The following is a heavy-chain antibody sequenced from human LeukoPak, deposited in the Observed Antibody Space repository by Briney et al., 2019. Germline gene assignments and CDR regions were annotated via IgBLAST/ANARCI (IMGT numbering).Heavy chain of an antibody. CDR2: TNSDGSST. Sequence: PGGSLRLSCAASGXTFSYYWMHWVRQAPGKGLVWVSRTNSDGSSTSYADSVKGRFTISRDNAKNTLYLQMNSLRAEDTAVYYCARAYDVWGQGTTVTVSS. V-gene: IGHV3-74*01. J-gene: IGHJ6*02. CDR3: ARAYDV. CDR1: GXTFSYYW.